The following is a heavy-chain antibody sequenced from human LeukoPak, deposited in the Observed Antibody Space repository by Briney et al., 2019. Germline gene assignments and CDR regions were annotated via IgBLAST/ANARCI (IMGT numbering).Heavy chain of an antibody. CDR2: IYYSGST. Sequence: PSETLSLTCTVSGGSISSSSYYWGWIRQPPGKGLEWIGSIYYSGSTYYNPSLKSRVTISVDTSKNQFSLKLSSVTAADTAVYYCARQAPDYGDAFHDYWGQGTLVTVSS. CDR1: GGSISSSSYY. CDR3: ARQAPDYGDAFHDY. V-gene: IGHV4-39*01. J-gene: IGHJ4*02. D-gene: IGHD4-17*01.